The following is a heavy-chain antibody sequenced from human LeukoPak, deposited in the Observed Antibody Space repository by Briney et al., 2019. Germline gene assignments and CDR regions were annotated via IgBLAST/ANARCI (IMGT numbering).Heavy chain of an antibody. D-gene: IGHD3-22*01. J-gene: IGHJ4*02. CDR1: GGSFSGYY. Sequence: SETLSLTCAVYGGSFSGYYWSWIRQPPGKGLEWIGEINHSGSTNYNPSLKGRVTISVDTSKNQFSLKLSSVTAADTAVYYCARGRGMIRVKHLDYWGQGTLVTVSS. CDR3: ARGRGMIRVKHLDY. CDR2: INHSGST. V-gene: IGHV4-34*01.